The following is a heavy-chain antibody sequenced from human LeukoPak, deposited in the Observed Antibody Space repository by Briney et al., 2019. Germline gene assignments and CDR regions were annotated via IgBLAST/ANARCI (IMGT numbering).Heavy chain of an antibody. V-gene: IGHV1-2*02. D-gene: IGHD3-10*01. J-gene: IGHJ4*02. CDR2: INPNSGGT. CDR1: GYIFTGYY. Sequence: ASVKVSCKASGYIFTGYYMHWVRQAPGQGLEWMGWINPNSGGTNYAQKFQGRVTMTRDTSISTAYMELSRLRSDDTAVYYCARDMVRGVIIETADYWGQGTLVTVSS. CDR3: ARDMVRGVIIETADY.